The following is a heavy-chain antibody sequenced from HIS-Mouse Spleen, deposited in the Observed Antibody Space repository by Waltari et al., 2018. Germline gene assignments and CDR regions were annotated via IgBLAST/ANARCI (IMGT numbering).Heavy chain of an antibody. CDR2: IYYSGGT. D-gene: IGHD6-13*01. V-gene: IGHV4-39*07. Sequence: QLQLHESGPGLVKPSETLSLTCTVSGGSISSSSSYWRWLRQPPGKGLAWIGSIYYSGGTNYNPSLKSRVTISVGTSKNQFSLKLSSVTAADTAVYYCAREIPYSSSWYDWYFDLWGRGTLVTVSS. CDR3: AREIPYSSSWYDWYFDL. J-gene: IGHJ2*01. CDR1: GGSISSSSSY.